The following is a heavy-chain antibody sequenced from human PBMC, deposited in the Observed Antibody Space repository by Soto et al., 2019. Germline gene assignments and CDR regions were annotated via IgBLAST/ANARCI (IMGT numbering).Heavy chain of an antibody. D-gene: IGHD2-2*02. J-gene: IGHJ4*02. V-gene: IGHV3-33*01. CDR1: GFTFSSYG. Sequence: QYGGSLRISCAACGFTFSSYGMHWVRQAPGKGLEWVAVIWYDGSNKYYADSVKGRFTISRDNSKNTLYLQMNSLRAEDTAVYYCARDRLRYCSSTSCYTFDYWGQGTLVTVSS. CDR3: ARDRLRYCSSTSCYTFDY. CDR2: IWYDGSNK.